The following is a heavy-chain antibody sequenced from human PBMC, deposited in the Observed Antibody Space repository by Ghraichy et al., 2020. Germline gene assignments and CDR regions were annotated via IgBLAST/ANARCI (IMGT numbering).Heavy chain of an antibody. CDR2: INPNSGDT. V-gene: IGHV1-2*02. Sequence: ASVKVSCKASRYTFTDYYIHWVRQAPGQGLEWMGWINPNSGDTNYAQKFQGRVTMTRDTSISTAYMELSRLRSDDMAVYYCARGGYSSGWYDEQGAFDIWGQGTMVTVSS. CDR1: RYTFTDYY. CDR3: ARGGYSSGWYDEQGAFDI. D-gene: IGHD6-19*01. J-gene: IGHJ3*02.